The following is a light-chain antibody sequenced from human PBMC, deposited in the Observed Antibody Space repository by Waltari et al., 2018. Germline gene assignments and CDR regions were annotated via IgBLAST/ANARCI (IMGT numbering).Light chain of an antibody. CDR2: KAS. Sequence: DIQMTQSPSTLSPSVGDRVTFTCRASQNINSRSAWYQQKPGKAPNLLIYKASSLESGVPSRFSGSGSGTEFTLTISSLQPDDFATYYCQQYNSYSLTFGGGTKVEIK. CDR1: QNINSR. J-gene: IGKJ4*01. V-gene: IGKV1-5*03. CDR3: QQYNSYSLT.